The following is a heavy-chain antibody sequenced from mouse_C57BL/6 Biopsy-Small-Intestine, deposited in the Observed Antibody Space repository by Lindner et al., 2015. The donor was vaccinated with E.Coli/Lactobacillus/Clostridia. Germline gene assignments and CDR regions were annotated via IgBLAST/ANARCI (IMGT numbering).Heavy chain of an antibody. J-gene: IGHJ3*01. CDR3: AAGEEYCGDGDCYPDAFDL. Sequence: SVKVSCKVSGYSLSELSMNWVRQAPGKGLEWMGGFDPEDDRTIYAQTFQGRVTMTEDKSSDTAYMYLDSLRSEDTAVYYCAAGEEYCGDGDCYPDAFDLWGQGTMIIVSS. CDR2: FDPEDDRT. V-gene: IGHV1-18*01. CDR1: GYSLSELS. D-gene: IGHD2-13*01.